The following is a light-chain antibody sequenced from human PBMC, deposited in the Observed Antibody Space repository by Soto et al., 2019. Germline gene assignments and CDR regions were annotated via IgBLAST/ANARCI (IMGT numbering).Light chain of an antibody. J-gene: IGKJ1*01. CDR1: QSVTSNY. Sequence: IVLTQSPGTLSLSPGERATLSCRASQSVTSNYLAWYQQKPGQAPRLLIYGASYRAAGIPDRFSGSGSGTDFTLTISRLEPEDFAMYYCQQYHNSPRTFGQGTKV. V-gene: IGKV3-20*01. CDR3: QQYHNSPRT. CDR2: GAS.